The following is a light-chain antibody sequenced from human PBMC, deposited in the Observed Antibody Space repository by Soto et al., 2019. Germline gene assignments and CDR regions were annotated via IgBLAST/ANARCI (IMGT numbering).Light chain of an antibody. CDR2: DAS. Sequence: EIVLTQSQGTLSLSAGERATLSCRASQSVTSRSLAWYQQKPGQAPRLVIYDASNRATGIPARFSGIGPGTDFTLAISGLKHEDSATYYGLQEINYTWTFCQGTKVDIK. CDR1: QSVTSRS. CDR3: LQEINYTWT. V-gene: IGKV3-20*01. J-gene: IGKJ1*01.